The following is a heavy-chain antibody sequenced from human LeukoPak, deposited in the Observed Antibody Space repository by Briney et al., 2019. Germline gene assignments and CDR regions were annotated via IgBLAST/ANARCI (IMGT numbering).Heavy chain of an antibody. J-gene: IGHJ4*02. V-gene: IGHV4-39*07. CDR2: IYYSGTT. D-gene: IGHD3-16*01. CDR1: GGSISSSGYY. CDR3: ARWGKPYYFDY. Sequence: SETLSLTCTVSGGSISSSGYYWGWIRQPPGKGLEWIGSIYYSGTTYYNPSLKSRVTLSVDSSKNQFSLRLTSVTAADTAMYYCARWGKPYYFDYWGQGTLVTVSS.